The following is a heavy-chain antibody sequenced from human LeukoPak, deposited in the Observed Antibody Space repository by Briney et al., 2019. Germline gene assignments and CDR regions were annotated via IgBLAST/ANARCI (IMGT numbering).Heavy chain of an antibody. V-gene: IGHV3-21*01. J-gene: IGHJ4*02. CDR3: AREGNLYCIATSCYDFDY. Sequence: GGSLRLSCAASGFTLSRYSMNWVRQAPGKGLEWVSSISSSSSYIYYGDSVKGRFTISRDNAKNSLYLQINSLRAEDTAVYYCAREGNLYCIATSCYDFDYWGQGTLVTVSS. CDR2: ISSSSSYI. CDR1: GFTLSRYS. D-gene: IGHD2-2*01.